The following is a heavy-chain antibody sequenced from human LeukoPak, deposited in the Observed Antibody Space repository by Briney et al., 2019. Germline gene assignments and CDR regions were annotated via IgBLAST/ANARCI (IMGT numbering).Heavy chain of an antibody. CDR1: GGTFSNYA. CDR2: IIPIFGTA. V-gene: IGHV1-69*05. D-gene: IGHD3-22*01. J-gene: IGHJ4*02. Sequence: SVKVSCKASGGTFSNYAISWVRQAPGQGLEWMGGIIPIFGTANYAQKFQGRVTITTDESTSTAYMELSSLRSEDTAVYYCARDSGKTYYYDSRGYPPGVYFDYWGQGTLVTVSS. CDR3: ARDSGKTYYYDSRGYPPGVYFDY.